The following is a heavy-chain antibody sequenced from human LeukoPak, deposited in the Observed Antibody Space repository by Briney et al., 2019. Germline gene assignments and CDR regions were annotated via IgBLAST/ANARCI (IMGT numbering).Heavy chain of an antibody. D-gene: IGHD3-16*01. CDR2: IKQDGSAQ. CDR3: ARGGTITWVEDY. Sequence: GGSLRLSCAASGFTFSSYWMSWVRQAPGKGLEWVANIKQDGSAQYYVDSVKGRFTISRGNAKNSAYLQMNSLRAEDTAVYYCARGGTITWVEDYWGQGTLVTVSS. CDR1: GFTFSSYW. V-gene: IGHV3-7*05. J-gene: IGHJ4*02.